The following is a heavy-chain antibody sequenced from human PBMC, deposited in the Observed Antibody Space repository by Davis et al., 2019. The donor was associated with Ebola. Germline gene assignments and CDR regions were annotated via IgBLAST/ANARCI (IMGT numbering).Heavy chain of an antibody. Sequence: GGSLRLSGAASGFTFNYYAMSWVRQAPGKGLEWVANIEQDGSEKYYVDSLKGRFTISRDNAKNSGSLQMNSLRAEDTAVYYCARGSSSSGFDNWGQGTLVTVSS. CDR3: ARGSSSSGFDN. CDR1: GFTFNYYA. D-gene: IGHD6-6*01. J-gene: IGHJ4*02. V-gene: IGHV3-7*01. CDR2: IEQDGSEK.